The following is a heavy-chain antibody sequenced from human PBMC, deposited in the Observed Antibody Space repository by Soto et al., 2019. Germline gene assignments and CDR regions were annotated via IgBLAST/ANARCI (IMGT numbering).Heavy chain of an antibody. Sequence: GGSLRLSCAASGFPFSSYSMNWVRQAPGKGLEWVSSISSSSSYIYYADSVKGRFTISRDNAKNSLYLQMNSLRAEDTAVYYCARDHGIAAAGHWGQGTLVTVSS. CDR3: ARDHGIAAAGH. J-gene: IGHJ4*02. CDR1: GFPFSSYS. CDR2: ISSSSSYI. V-gene: IGHV3-21*01. D-gene: IGHD6-13*01.